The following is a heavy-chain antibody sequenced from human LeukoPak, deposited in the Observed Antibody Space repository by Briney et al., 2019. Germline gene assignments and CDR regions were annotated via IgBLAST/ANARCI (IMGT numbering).Heavy chain of an antibody. J-gene: IGHJ4*01. CDR3: ARDHRYAFDN. CDR2: IGISSGNT. CDR1: SFNFIDYS. D-gene: IGHD5-12*01. V-gene: IGHV3-48*01. Sequence: GGSLGLSCAASSFNFIDYSMNWVRQAPGKGLEWISYIGISSGNTKYADSVKGRFTISRDKARNSLYLQMNSLRVEDTAVYYCARDHRYAFDNWGHGTLVTVSS.